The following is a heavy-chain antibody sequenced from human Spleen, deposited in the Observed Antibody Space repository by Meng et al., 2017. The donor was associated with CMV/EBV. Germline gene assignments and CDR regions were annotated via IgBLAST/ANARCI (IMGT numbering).Heavy chain of an antibody. Sequence: VSSNSAAWHWIRQSPSRGLEWLGRTYYRSKWYNDYAVSVKSRITINPDTSKNQFSLQLNSVTPEDTAVYYCARDDLTYYYDSSGYGGWGQGTLVTVSS. J-gene: IGHJ1*01. CDR2: TYYRSKWYN. V-gene: IGHV6-1*01. CDR1: VSSNSAA. CDR3: ARDDLTYYYDSSGYGG. D-gene: IGHD3-22*01.